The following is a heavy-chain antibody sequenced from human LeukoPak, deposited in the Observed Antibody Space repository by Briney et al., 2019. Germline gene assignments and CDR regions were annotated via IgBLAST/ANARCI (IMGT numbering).Heavy chain of an antibody. J-gene: IGHJ4*02. CDR3: ARDQYDYVWGSYRYTFDY. D-gene: IGHD3-16*02. CDR1: GFTFSSYA. V-gene: IGHV3-23*01. CDR2: LSGSGLSK. Sequence: GGSLRVSCAASGFTFSSYAMNWVRQAPGKGLQWVSALSGSGLSKYYADSVKGRFTISRDNSKNTLYLQMNSLRAGDTAVYYCARDQYDYVWGSYRYTFDYWGQGTLVTVSS.